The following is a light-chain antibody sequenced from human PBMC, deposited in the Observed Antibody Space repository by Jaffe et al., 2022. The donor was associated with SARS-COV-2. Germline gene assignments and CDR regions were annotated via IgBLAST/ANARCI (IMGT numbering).Light chain of an antibody. Sequence: QSALTQPASVSGSPGQSITISCTGTSSDVGGYDYVSWFQLHPGKAPKLMIYEVTDRPSGVSDRFSGSKSGNTASLTISGLQAEDEADYYCSSYTSSNTPHVLFGGGTKLTVL. CDR3: SSYTSSNTPHVL. V-gene: IGLV2-14*01. CDR2: EVT. J-gene: IGLJ2*01. CDR1: SSDVGGYDY.